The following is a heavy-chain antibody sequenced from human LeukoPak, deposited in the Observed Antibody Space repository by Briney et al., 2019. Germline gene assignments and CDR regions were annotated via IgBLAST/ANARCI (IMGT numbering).Heavy chain of an antibody. Sequence: GGSLRLSCAASGFTFSSYSMNWVRQAPGKGLEWVSYISSSSSTIYYADSVKGRFTISRDNAKNSLYLQMNSLRAEDTAVYYCARSLEYGSSSGYGMDVWGQGTTDTVSS. CDR1: GFTFSSYS. CDR2: ISSSSSTI. J-gene: IGHJ6*02. V-gene: IGHV3-48*04. D-gene: IGHD1-26*01. CDR3: ARSLEYGSSSGYGMDV.